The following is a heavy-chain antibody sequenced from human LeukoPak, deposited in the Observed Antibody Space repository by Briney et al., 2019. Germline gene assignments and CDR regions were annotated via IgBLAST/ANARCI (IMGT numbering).Heavy chain of an antibody. V-gene: IGHV4-39*07. CDR3: ARANIALYYFDF. Sequence: SETLSLTCTVSGGSISSSSYYWGWIRQPPGKGLEWIGCIYYSGSTYYNPSLESRVTISVDTSKNQFSLRLSSVTAADTAVYFCARANIALYYFDFWGQGTLVTVSS. CDR1: GGSISSSSYY. CDR2: IYYSGST. D-gene: IGHD2/OR15-2a*01. J-gene: IGHJ4*02.